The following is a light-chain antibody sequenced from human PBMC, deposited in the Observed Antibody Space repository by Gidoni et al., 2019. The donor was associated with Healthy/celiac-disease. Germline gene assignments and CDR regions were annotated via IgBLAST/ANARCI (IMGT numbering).Light chain of an antibody. V-gene: IGKV1-9*01. CDR1: QGISSY. Sequence: DIQLTQSPSFLSASVGDRVTITCWASQGISSYLAWYQQKPGKAPKLLIYAASTLQSGVPSRFSGSGSGTEFTLTISSLQPEDFATYYCQQLNSYPPGVTFXPXTKVDIK. CDR3: QQLNSYPPGVT. J-gene: IGKJ3*01. CDR2: AAS.